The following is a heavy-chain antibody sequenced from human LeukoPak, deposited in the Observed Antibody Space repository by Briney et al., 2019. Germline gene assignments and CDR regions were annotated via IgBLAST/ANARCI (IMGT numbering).Heavy chain of an antibody. CDR3: ARSATYYYDSSGQLNFDY. CDR1: GFSLSTSGMC. Sequence: SGPALVKPTQTLTLTCTFSGFSLSTSGMCVSWMRQPPGKDLEWLARIDWDDDKYYSTSLKTRLTISKDTSKNQVVLTMTNMDPVDTATYYCARSATYYYDSSGQLNFDYWGQGTLVTVSS. D-gene: IGHD3-22*01. CDR2: IDWDDDK. J-gene: IGHJ4*02. V-gene: IGHV2-70*11.